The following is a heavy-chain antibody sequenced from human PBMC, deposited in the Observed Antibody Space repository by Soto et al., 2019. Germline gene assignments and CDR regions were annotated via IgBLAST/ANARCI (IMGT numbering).Heavy chain of an antibody. V-gene: IGHV3-30-3*01. CDR2: ISYDGSNK. CDR3: ARDRSRLTGTAYYYYGMDV. CDR1: GFTFSSYA. Sequence: QVQLVESGGGVVQPGRSLRLSCAASGFTFSSYAMHWVRQAPGKGLEWVAVISYDGSNKYYADSVKGRFTISRDNSKNTLYLQMNRLRAEDTAVYYCARDRSRLTGTAYYYYGMDVWGQGTTVTVSS. J-gene: IGHJ6*02. D-gene: IGHD1-20*01.